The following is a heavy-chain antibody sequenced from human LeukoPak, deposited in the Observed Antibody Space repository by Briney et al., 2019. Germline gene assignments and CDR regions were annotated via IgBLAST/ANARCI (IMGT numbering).Heavy chain of an antibody. CDR1: GGSIISYY. D-gene: IGHD3-22*01. V-gene: IGHV4-59*08. CDR3: ARHGAMIVVNDAFDI. Sequence: PSETLSLTCTVSGGSIISYYWSWIRQPPGKGLEWIGYIYYSGSTNYNPSLKSRVTISVDTSKNQFSLKLSSVTAADTAVYYCARHGAMIVVNDAFDIWGQGTMVTVSS. CDR2: IYYSGST. J-gene: IGHJ3*02.